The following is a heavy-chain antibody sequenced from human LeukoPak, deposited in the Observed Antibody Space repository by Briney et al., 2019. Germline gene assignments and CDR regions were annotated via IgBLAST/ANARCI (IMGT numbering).Heavy chain of an antibody. CDR1: GFTFSSYA. Sequence: GGSLRLSCAASGFTFSSYAMSWVRQAPGKGLEWVSGISWNSGSIGYADSVKGRFTISRDNAKNSLYLQMNSLRAEDTALYYCAKGGGRTYYYYGMDVWGQGTTVTVSS. V-gene: IGHV3-9*01. CDR3: AKGGGRTYYYYGMDV. CDR2: ISWNSGSI. D-gene: IGHD2-15*01. J-gene: IGHJ6*02.